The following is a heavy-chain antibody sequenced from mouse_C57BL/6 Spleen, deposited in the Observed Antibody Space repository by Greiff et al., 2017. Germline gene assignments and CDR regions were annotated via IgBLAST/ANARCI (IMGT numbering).Heavy chain of an antibody. Sequence: DVQLQESEGGLVQPGSSMKLSCTASGFTFSDYYMAWVRQVPEKGLEWVANINYDGSSTYYLDSLKSRFIISRDNAKNILYLQMSSLKSEDTATYYCARDRGYDDYFDYWGQGTTLTVSS. V-gene: IGHV5-16*01. D-gene: IGHD2-2*01. J-gene: IGHJ2*01. CDR1: GFTFSDYY. CDR3: ARDRGYDDYFDY. CDR2: INYDGSST.